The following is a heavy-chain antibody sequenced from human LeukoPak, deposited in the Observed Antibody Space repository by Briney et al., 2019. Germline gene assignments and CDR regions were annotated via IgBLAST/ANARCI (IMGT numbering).Heavy chain of an antibody. CDR1: GGSISSYY. V-gene: IGHV4-59*01. J-gene: IGHJ6*02. CDR3: ARLKCISTTCPSRYVMDV. D-gene: IGHD2-2*01. CDR2: IYYSGST. Sequence: PSETLSLTCSVSGGSISSYYWSWIRQPPGKGLEYIGYIYYSGSTNYNPSLKSRVTISVDTSKDQFSLNLTSVTAADTAVYYCARLKCISTTCPSRYVMDVWGQGTAVTVSS.